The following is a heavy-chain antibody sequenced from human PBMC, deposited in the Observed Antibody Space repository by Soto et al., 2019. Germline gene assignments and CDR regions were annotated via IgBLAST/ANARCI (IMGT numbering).Heavy chain of an antibody. D-gene: IGHD3-9*01. J-gene: IGHJ4*02. Sequence: GSLRLSCAASGFTFSGYNMNWVRQAPGKGLEWVSSISSSTSYIYYADSVKGRFTISRDNAKNSLYLQMNSLRAEDTAVYYCARGEATGEPYIDSWGQGPLITVPS. CDR2: ISSSTSYI. CDR3: ARGEATGEPYIDS. V-gene: IGHV3-21*01. CDR1: GFTFSGYN.